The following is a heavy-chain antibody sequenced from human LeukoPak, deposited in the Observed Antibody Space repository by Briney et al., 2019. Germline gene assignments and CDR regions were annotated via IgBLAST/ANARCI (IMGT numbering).Heavy chain of an antibody. D-gene: IGHD3-22*01. CDR3: ARRAGDYSHPYDY. Sequence: PGGSLRLSCAVSGFTFSDYWMSWVRQAPGKGLEWVANIKQDGSEKYYVDSVKGRFTISRDSAQNSVDLQMNSLRAEDTAVYYCARRAGDYSHPYDYWGQGTLVTVSS. J-gene: IGHJ4*02. V-gene: IGHV3-7*03. CDR1: GFTFSDYW. CDR2: IKQDGSEK.